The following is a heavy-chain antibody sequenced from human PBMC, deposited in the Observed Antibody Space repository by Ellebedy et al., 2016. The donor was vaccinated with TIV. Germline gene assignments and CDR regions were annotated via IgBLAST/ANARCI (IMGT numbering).Heavy chain of an antibody. V-gene: IGHV4-4*07. CDR3: ARGRRVGAILYYYYGMDV. CDR1: GGSISSYY. CDR2: IYTSGST. D-gene: IGHD1-26*01. Sequence: SETLSLXCTVSGGSISSYYWSWIRQPAGKGLEWIGRIYTSGSTNYNPSLKSRVTMSVDTSKNQFSLKLSSVTAADTAVYYCARGRRVGAILYYYYGMDVWGQGTTVTVSS. J-gene: IGHJ6*02.